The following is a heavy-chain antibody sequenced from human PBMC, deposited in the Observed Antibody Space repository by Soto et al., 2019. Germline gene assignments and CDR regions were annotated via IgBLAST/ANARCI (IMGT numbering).Heavy chain of an antibody. CDR3: ARDPWAADY. CDR1: GFTVSTKY. V-gene: IGHV3-66*01. CDR2: IYSGGST. Sequence: EVQLVESGGGLVQPGGSLRLSCAASGFTVSTKYMSWVRQAPGKGLEWVSVIYSGGSTFYADSVRGRFTISRDNSKNTVNLQRHSRRAEDTAVYYCARDPWAADYWGQGNLVTVSS. J-gene: IGHJ4*02. D-gene: IGHD3-16*01.